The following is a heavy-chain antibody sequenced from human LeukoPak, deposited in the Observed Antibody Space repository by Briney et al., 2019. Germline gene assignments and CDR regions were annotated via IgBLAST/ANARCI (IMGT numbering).Heavy chain of an antibody. Sequence: PSETLSLACTVSGYSIRSGYFWGWIRQPPGKGLEWIGTMYHSGSTYHNSSLKSRLSISIDTSKNQFSLKLSSVTAADTAVYFCARSHYIYDTYGYYPEYFDYWGRGTLVTVSS. J-gene: IGHJ4*02. V-gene: IGHV4-38-2*02. CDR3: ARSHYIYDTYGYYPEYFDY. D-gene: IGHD3-22*01. CDR2: MYHSGST. CDR1: GYSIRSGYF.